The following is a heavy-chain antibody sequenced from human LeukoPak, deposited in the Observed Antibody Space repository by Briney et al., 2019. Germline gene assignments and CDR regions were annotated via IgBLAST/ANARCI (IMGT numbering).Heavy chain of an antibody. J-gene: IGHJ4*02. CDR1: GGSISSSSYY. Sequence: PSETLSLTCTVSGGSISSSSYYWGWIRQPPGKGLEWIGSIYYSGSTYYNPSLKSRVTISVDTSKNQFSLKLSSVTAADTAVYYCARHDEYSSSARDYFDYWGQGTLVTVSS. V-gene: IGHV4-39*01. CDR3: ARHDEYSSSARDYFDY. CDR2: IYYSGST. D-gene: IGHD6-6*01.